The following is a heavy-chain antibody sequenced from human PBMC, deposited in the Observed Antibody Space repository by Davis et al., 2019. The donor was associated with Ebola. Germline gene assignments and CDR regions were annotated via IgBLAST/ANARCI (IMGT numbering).Heavy chain of an antibody. CDR3: ARRYSLPEWWLDP. J-gene: IGHJ5*02. CDR1: GYRFTDYW. Sequence: GESLKISCEGSGYRFTDYWINWVRQMPGKGLEWMGYIDPRDSHTNYSPAFQGHVSFSVDKSIGTAYLHLSSLKASDTAMYYCARRYSLPEWWLDPWGQGTLVTVSS. V-gene: IGHV5-10-1*01. CDR2: IDPRDSHT. D-gene: IGHD2-2*01.